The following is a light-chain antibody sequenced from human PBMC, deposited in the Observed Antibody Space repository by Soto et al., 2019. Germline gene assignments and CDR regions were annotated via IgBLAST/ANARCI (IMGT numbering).Light chain of an antibody. J-gene: IGKJ2*01. Sequence: DIQMTQSPSTLSASVGDRVSITCRASQSITGWLAWYQQKPGQAPKLLIYDASSLERGVPSRFSGSGSGTAFTLTISSLQPDDFATYYCQQYRDYYSFAQGTKLQIK. CDR3: QQYRDYYS. CDR2: DAS. V-gene: IGKV1-5*01. CDR1: QSITGW.